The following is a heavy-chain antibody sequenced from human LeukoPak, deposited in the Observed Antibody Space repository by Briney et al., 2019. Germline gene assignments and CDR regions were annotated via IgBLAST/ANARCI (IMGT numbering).Heavy chain of an antibody. D-gene: IGHD1-26*01. CDR1: GGPITSHY. J-gene: IGHJ3*01. Sequence: SETLSLTCTVSGGPITSHYWNWIRHPPAKGLEWIGSIFYTGSANYSPSLKGRITMSADTSKKQLSLRVNSVTAADTAVYFCARRPVARSADVFDLWGHGTMVTVSS. V-gene: IGHV4-59*08. CDR2: IFYTGSA. CDR3: ARRPVARSADVFDL.